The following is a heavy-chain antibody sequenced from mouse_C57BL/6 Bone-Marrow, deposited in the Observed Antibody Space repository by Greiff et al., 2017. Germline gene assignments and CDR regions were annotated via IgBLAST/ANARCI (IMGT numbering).Heavy chain of an antibody. J-gene: IGHJ4*01. CDR3: ARRSNYDYAMDY. V-gene: IGHV3-6*01. Sequence: EVQLQQSGPGLVKPSQSLSLTCSVTGYSITSGYYWNWIRQFPGNKLEWMGYISYDGSNNYNPSLKNRISITRDTSKNQFFLKLNSVTTEDTATYYCARRSNYDYAMDYWGQGTSVTVSS. CDR2: ISYDGSN. CDR1: GYSITSGYY. D-gene: IGHD2-5*01.